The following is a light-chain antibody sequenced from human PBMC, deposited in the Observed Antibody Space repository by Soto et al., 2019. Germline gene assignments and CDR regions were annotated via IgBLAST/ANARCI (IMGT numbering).Light chain of an antibody. CDR3: QQSYSTPWT. Sequence: DIQMTQSPSTLPASVGDRVTITCRASQSISSNLNWYQQKPGKAPKLLIYAASSLQSGVPSRFSGSGSGTDFTLTISSLQPEDFATYYCQQSYSTPWTFGQGTKVDIK. V-gene: IGKV1-39*01. CDR2: AAS. J-gene: IGKJ1*01. CDR1: QSISSN.